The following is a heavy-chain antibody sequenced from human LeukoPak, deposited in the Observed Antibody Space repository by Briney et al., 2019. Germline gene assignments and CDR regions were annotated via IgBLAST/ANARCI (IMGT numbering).Heavy chain of an antibody. J-gene: IGHJ5*02. CDR2: IYHSGST. D-gene: IGHD3-10*01. CDR1: GYSISSGYY. CDR3: ARRVLLWFGELLGNWFDP. Sequence: SETLSLTCTVSGYSISSGYYWGWIRQPPGKGLEWIGSIYHSGSTYYNPSLKSRVTISVDTSKNQFSLKLSSVTAADTAVYYCARRVLLWFGELLGNWFDPWGQGTLVTVSS. V-gene: IGHV4-38-2*02.